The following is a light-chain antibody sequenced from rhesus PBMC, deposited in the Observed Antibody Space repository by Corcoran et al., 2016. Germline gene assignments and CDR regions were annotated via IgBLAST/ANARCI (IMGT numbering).Light chain of an antibody. CDR1: QSVSSS. CDR2: GAS. V-gene: IGKV3-42*03. CDR3: QQYSNWPYS. J-gene: IGKJ2*01. Sequence: EIVMTQSPATLSLSPGERATLSCRASQSVSSSLAWYQQNPGQAPRLLIYGASSRATGIPDRFSGSGSGTEFTLTISSLEPEDFAVYYCQQYSNWPYSFGQGTKVEIK.